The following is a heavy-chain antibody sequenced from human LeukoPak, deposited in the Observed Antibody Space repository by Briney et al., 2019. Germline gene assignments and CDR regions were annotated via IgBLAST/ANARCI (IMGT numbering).Heavy chain of an antibody. CDR2: IRHDDRGK. CDR3: AKCLPLFSSASDYMDV. V-gene: IGHV3-30*02. Sequence: PGGSLRLSCVTSGFTFTHYGMHWVRQAPGKGLEWVAFIRHDDRGKYYADSVKGRFIISRDNSKNTVSLQMNSLRLEDTAVYYCAKCLPLFSSASDYMDVWGTVTTVIVSS. D-gene: IGHD6-6*01. CDR1: GFTFTHYG. J-gene: IGHJ6*03.